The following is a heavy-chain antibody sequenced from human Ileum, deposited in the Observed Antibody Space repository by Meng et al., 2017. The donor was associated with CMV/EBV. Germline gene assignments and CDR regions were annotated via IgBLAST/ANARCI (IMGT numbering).Heavy chain of an antibody. D-gene: IGHD2-21*01. Sequence: SWAASGFTSSSYAMHWVRQAPGKGLEWVAVIGHDGIKKYYGYSVKGLFTISRDDSNATLYLQMNRLRGDDPAVYYCARDPFAGATDYFHYWGQGTLVTVSS. V-gene: IGHV3-30-3*01. CDR3: ARDPFAGATDYFHY. J-gene: IGHJ4*02. CDR2: IGHDGIKK. CDR1: GFTSSSYA.